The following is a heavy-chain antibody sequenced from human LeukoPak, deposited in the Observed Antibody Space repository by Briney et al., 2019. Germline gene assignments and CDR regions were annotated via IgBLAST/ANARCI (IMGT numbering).Heavy chain of an antibody. CDR3: ARESIAAAVLKY. Sequence: PSETLSLTCTVSGGSISGYYWSWIRQPPGKGLEWIAYIYYNGISNYNPSLKSRVIISVDSSKNQFSLKLTSVTAADTAVYYCARESIAAAVLKYWGQGTLVTVSS. J-gene: IGHJ4*02. V-gene: IGHV4-59*01. D-gene: IGHD6-13*01. CDR2: IYYNGIS. CDR1: GGSISGYY.